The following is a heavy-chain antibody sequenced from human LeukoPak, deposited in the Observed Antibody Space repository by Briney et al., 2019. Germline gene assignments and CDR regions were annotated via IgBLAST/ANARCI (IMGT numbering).Heavy chain of an antibody. D-gene: IGHD2-15*01. J-gene: IGHJ5*02. Sequence: GGSLRLSCAASGFTFSGSPMHWVRQASGKGLEWLGRIRSKANSYATVYAASVKGRFTISRDDSKTTAYLQMNSLKIEDTAVYYCTTGYRVDPWGQGTLVTVSS. CDR1: GFTFSGSP. CDR3: TTGYRVDP. V-gene: IGHV3-73*01. CDR2: IRSKANSYAT.